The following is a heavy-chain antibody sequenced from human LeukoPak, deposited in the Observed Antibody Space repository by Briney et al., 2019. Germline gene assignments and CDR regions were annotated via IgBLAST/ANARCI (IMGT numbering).Heavy chain of an antibody. J-gene: IGHJ4*02. V-gene: IGHV4-59*01. D-gene: IGHD3-22*01. Sequence: PSETLSLTCTVSGGSISSYYWSWIRQPPGKGLEWIGYIYYSGSTNYNPSLKSRVTISVDTSKNQFSLKLSSVTAADTAVYHCARGGYYDSSGYLGYWGQGTLVTVSS. CDR1: GGSISSYY. CDR2: IYYSGST. CDR3: ARGGYYDSSGYLGY.